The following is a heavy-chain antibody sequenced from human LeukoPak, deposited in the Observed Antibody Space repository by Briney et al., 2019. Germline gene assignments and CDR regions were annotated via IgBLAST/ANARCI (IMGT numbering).Heavy chain of an antibody. D-gene: IGHD2-2*01. Sequence: ASVKVSCKASGYTFTGYYMHWVRQAPGQGLEWMGWINPNSGGTNYAQKFQGRVTMTRDTSISTAYMELSRPRSDDTAVYYCARDARTGYHMYYWGQGTLVTVSS. CDR1: GYTFTGYY. CDR2: INPNSGGT. CDR3: ARDARTGYHMYY. V-gene: IGHV1-2*02. J-gene: IGHJ4*02.